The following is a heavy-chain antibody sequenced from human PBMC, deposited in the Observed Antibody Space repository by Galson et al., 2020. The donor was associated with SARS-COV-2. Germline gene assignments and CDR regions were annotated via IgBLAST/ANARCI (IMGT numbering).Heavy chain of an antibody. CDR1: GFTFNNFA. CDR2: ISYDGNNK. CDR3: ARDWRYCTTKNCDERNLYDYMDV. Sequence: GGSLRLSCAASGFTFNNFALQWVRQAPGKGLEWVALISYDGNNKYYVDSVRGRFTISRDSFKNTLYLQMNNLRGEDTAVYYCARDWRYCTTKNCDERNLYDYMDVWGKGTTVTVSS. J-gene: IGHJ6*03. D-gene: IGHD2-8*01. V-gene: IGHV3-30*01.